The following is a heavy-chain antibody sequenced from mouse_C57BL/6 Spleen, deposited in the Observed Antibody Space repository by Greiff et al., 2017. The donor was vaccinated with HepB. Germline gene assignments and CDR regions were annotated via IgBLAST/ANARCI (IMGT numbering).Heavy chain of an antibody. V-gene: IGHV1-69*01. Sequence: VQLQQPGAELVMPGASVKLSCKASGYTFTSYWMHWVKQRPGQGLEWIGEIDPSDSYTNYNQKFKGKSTLTVDKSSSTAYMQLSSLTSEDSAVYYCARHYYGSSSDWYFDVWGTGTTVTVSS. D-gene: IGHD1-1*01. J-gene: IGHJ1*03. CDR1: GYTFTSYW. CDR3: ARHYYGSSSDWYFDV. CDR2: IDPSDSYT.